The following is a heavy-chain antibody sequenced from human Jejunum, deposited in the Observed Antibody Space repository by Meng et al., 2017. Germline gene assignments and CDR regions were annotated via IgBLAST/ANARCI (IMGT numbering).Heavy chain of an antibody. Sequence: SETLSLTCTVSGGSISSYYWSWIRQPPGKGLEWIGYIYYNGNTNYNPSLRSRITISMDTSKNQFSLKLSSVTAADTAVYYCASRIAVAGEAFDIWGKGTNVAVSS. CDR3: ASRIAVAGEAFDI. CDR2: IYYNGNT. V-gene: IGHV4-59*01. CDR1: GGSISSYY. J-gene: IGHJ3*02. D-gene: IGHD6-19*01.